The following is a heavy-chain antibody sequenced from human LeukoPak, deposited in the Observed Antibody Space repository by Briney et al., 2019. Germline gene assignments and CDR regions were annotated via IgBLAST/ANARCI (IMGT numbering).Heavy chain of an antibody. J-gene: IGHJ4*02. CDR1: GFTFSKYY. CDR2: INQDGSEK. V-gene: IGHV3-7*01. D-gene: IGHD4-17*01. Sequence: PGGSLRLSCAASGFTFSKYYVTWIRQAPGKGLEWVANINQDGSEKYYVDSLKGRFTISRDNAKNSVYLQMNSLRAEDTAVYYWARDVGWDGDYPLDYWGQGTLVTVSS. CDR3: ARDVGWDGDYPLDY.